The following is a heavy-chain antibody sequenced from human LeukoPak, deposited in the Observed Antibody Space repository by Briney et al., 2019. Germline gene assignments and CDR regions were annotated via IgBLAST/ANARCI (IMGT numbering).Heavy chain of an antibody. CDR1: GGSFSGYY. J-gene: IGHJ4*02. Sequence: SETLSLTCAVYGGSFSGYYWSWIRQPPGKGLEWIGEINHSGSTNYNPSLKSRATISVDTSKNQFSLKLSSVTAADTAVYYCARTAAAGRGGYYFDYWGQGTLVTVSS. V-gene: IGHV4-34*01. D-gene: IGHD6-13*01. CDR3: ARTAAAGRGGYYFDY. CDR2: INHSGST.